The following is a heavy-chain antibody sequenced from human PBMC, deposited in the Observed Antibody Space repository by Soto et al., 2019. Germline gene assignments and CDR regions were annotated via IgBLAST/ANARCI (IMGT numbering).Heavy chain of an antibody. Sequence: QVQLQESGPGLVKPSGTLSLSCAVSGGSVSNNNWWSWVRQSPGNGLEWIGEIHHSGGTSYNPSLGSRATLSVDKSKNELSLRLNYVTGADTAVYYCTKNSAYALDYWGLGILVTVSS. CDR1: GGSVSNNNW. J-gene: IGHJ4*02. CDR3: TKNSAYALDY. CDR2: IHHSGGT. D-gene: IGHD5-12*01. V-gene: IGHV4-4*02.